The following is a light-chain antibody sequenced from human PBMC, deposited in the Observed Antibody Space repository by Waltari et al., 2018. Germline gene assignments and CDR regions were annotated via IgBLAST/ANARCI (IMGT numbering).Light chain of an antibody. CDR2: KDT. Sequence: SSELTQPPSVSVSPGQTARIPCSGDLLPQQYTYWYQQKPGQAPLLLIYKDTERPSGRPERLSGASSGTIATLTISGVQAEDEADYYCQSQDHTAGYSVLFGGGTKLTVL. V-gene: IGLV3-25*03. J-gene: IGLJ2*01. CDR3: QSQDHTAGYSVL. CDR1: LLPQQY.